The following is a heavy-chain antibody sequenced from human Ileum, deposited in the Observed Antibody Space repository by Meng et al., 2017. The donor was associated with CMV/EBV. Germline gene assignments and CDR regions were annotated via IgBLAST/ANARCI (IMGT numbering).Heavy chain of an antibody. CDR2: IDGPTPNT. Sequence: QVQLVKSGGGVVQPGRSLTLSCAASGFSISNYGMYWVRQAPGKGLEWVSHIDGPTPNTHYAESAKGRFAISRDNSQNTLYLHMNALRAEDTAVYYCAPNHWGQGTLVTVSS. V-gene: IGHV3-NL1*01. CDR3: APNH. CDR1: GFSISNYG. J-gene: IGHJ5*02.